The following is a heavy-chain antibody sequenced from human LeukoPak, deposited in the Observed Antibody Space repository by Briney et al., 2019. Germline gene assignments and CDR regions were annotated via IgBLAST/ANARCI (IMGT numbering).Heavy chain of an antibody. J-gene: IGHJ4*02. Sequence: SQTLSLTCSVSGGSISSGDYYWSWIRQPPGKGLEWIGYIYYSGSTYYNPSLKSRVTISVDTSKNQFSLKLSSVTAADTAVYYCARSLVVVTATEEYYFDYWGQGTLVTVSS. D-gene: IGHD2-21*02. CDR2: IYYSGST. CDR1: GGSISSGDYY. V-gene: IGHV4-30-4*01. CDR3: ARSLVVVTATEEYYFDY.